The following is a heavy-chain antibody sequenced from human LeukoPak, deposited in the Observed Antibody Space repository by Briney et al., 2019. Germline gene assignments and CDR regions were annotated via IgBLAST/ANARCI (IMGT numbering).Heavy chain of an antibody. CDR2: ISGSGGNT. CDR3: AKFLPTHIVVANYYFDY. D-gene: IGHD2-21*01. Sequence: WGSLRLSCAASGFTYSSYAMSWVRQAPGKGLEWVSAISGSGGNTFYADSVKGRFTISRDNSKNTLYPQMNSLRAEDTAVYYCAKFLPTHIVVANYYFDYWGQGTLVTVSS. V-gene: IGHV3-23*01. CDR1: GFTYSSYA. J-gene: IGHJ4*02.